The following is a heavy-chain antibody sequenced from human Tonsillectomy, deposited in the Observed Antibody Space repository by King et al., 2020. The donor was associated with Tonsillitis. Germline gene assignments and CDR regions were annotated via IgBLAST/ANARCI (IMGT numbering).Heavy chain of an antibody. Sequence: VQLQESGPGLVKPSQTLSLTCTVSGGSISSGGYYWSWIRQHPGKGLEWIGYIYYSGSTYYNPSLKSRVTISVATSKNQFSLKLSSVTAADPAVYYCARDGRRDGRRPFDPWGQGTLVTVSS. CDR2: IYYSGST. CDR3: ARDGRRDGRRPFDP. J-gene: IGHJ5*02. V-gene: IGHV4-31*03. CDR1: GGSISSGGYY. D-gene: IGHD1-1*01.